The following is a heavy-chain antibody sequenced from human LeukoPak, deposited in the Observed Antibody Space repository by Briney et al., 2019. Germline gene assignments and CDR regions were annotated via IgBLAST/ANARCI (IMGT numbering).Heavy chain of an antibody. V-gene: IGHV1-69*01. CDR1: GGTFSSYA. D-gene: IGHD6-13*01. J-gene: IGHJ4*02. CDR2: IIPIFGTA. Sequence: SVKASCKASGGTFSSYAISWVRQAPGQGLEWMGGIIPIFGTANYAQKFQGRVTITADESTSTAYMELSSLRSEDTAVYYCARDKFAAAGSNPYFDYWGQGTLVTVSS. CDR3: ARDKFAAAGSNPYFDY.